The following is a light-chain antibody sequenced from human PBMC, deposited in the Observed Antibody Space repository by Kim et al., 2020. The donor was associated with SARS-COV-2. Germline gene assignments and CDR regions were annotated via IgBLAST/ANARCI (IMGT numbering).Light chain of an antibody. CDR3: QQYGSSPPWT. Sequence: EIGLTHSPGTLSLSPGERATLSCRASQSVSSSYLAWYQQKPGQAPRLLIYGSSSRATGIPDRFSGSGSGTDFTLTISRLEPEDFAVYYCQQYGSSPPWTFGQGTKVDIK. J-gene: IGKJ1*01. CDR1: QSVSSSY. CDR2: GSS. V-gene: IGKV3-20*01.